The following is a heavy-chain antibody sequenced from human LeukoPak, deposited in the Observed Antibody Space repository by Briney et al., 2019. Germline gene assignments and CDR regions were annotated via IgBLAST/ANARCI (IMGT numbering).Heavy chain of an antibody. J-gene: IGHJ4*02. D-gene: IGHD5-24*01. V-gene: IGHV5-51*01. CDR2: IYPGGSET. Sequence: GESLEISLKGLGXRFSSYWNAWVRQRPGKGLEWMGIIYPGGSETRYDPSLQGQVTISADMSTSNAYLQWSSLRASDTAMYYCARASRDGYNQNFDHWGQGTLVTVSS. CDR1: GXRFSSYW. CDR3: ARASRDGYNQNFDH.